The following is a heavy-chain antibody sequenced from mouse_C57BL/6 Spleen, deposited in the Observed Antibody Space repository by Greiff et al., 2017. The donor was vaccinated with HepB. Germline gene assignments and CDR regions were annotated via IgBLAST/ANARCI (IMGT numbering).Heavy chain of an antibody. Sequence: EVQRVESGAELVRPGASVKLSCTASGFNIKDDYMHWVKQRPEQGLEWIGWIDPENGDTEYASKFQGKATITADTSSNTAYLQLSSLTSEDTAVYYCTRGDYYGSYFDYWGQGTTLTVSS. D-gene: IGHD1-1*01. CDR2: IDPENGDT. V-gene: IGHV14-4*01. CDR3: TRGDYYGSYFDY. CDR1: GFNIKDDY. J-gene: IGHJ2*01.